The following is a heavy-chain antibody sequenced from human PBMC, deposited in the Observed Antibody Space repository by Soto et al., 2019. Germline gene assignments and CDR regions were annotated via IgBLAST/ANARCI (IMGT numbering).Heavy chain of an antibody. Sequence: TSETLSLTCTVSGGSVSNDNFYWSWIRQPPGKGLEWIGYVHSSGITNYNPSLKRRVTISVDTSRNQFSLRLSSVTAAGTAVYYCARGLTMGQLPSHFDHWGQGTLVTVSS. CDR3: ARGLTMGQLPSHFDH. CDR2: VHSSGIT. V-gene: IGHV4-61*01. CDR1: GGSVSNDNFY. D-gene: IGHD3-16*01. J-gene: IGHJ5*02.